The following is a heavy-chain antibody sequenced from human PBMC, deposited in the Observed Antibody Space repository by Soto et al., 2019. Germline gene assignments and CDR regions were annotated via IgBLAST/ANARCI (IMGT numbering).Heavy chain of an antibody. D-gene: IGHD3-3*01. Sequence: GGSLRLSCAASGFNFSSYAMSWVRQAPGKGLEWVSAISGSGGSTYYADPVKGRFTISRDNSKNTLYLQMNSLRAEDTAVYYCAKDREVRFLEWLPGNYYMDVWGKGTTVTVSS. V-gene: IGHV3-23*01. J-gene: IGHJ6*03. CDR1: GFNFSSYA. CDR2: ISGSGGST. CDR3: AKDREVRFLEWLPGNYYMDV.